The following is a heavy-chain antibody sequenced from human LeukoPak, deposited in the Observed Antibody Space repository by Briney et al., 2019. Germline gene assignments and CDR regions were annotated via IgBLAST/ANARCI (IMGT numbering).Heavy chain of an antibody. Sequence: GASVKVSCKASGYTFTSYGISWVRQAPGQGLEWMGRIIPILGIANYAQKFQGRVTITADKSTSTAYMELSSLRSEDTAVYYCARLITGTNGFDYWGQGTLVTVSS. J-gene: IGHJ4*02. CDR3: ARLITGTNGFDY. D-gene: IGHD1-20*01. CDR2: IIPILGIA. V-gene: IGHV1-69*04. CDR1: GYTFTSYG.